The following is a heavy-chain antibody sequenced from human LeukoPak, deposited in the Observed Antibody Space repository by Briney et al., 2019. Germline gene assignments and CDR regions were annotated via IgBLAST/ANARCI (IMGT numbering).Heavy chain of an antibody. D-gene: IGHD5-24*01. J-gene: IGHJ1*01. Sequence: GGSLRLSCAASGFTFSSYWMSWVRQAPGKGLEWVANIKQDGSEKYYVDSVKGRFTISRDNAKNSLYLQMNSLRTEDTAVYYCARDREMATKGSLFQHWGQGTLVTVSS. CDR1: GFTFSSYW. CDR3: ARDREMATKGSLFQH. CDR2: IKQDGSEK. V-gene: IGHV3-7*01.